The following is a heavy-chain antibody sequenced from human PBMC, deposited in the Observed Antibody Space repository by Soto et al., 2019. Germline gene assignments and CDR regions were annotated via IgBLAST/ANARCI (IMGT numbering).Heavy chain of an antibody. J-gene: IGHJ4*02. V-gene: IGHV3-66*04. CDR1: GVTVSSNY. CDR3: ARHGYNYGGGYFDY. CDR2: IYSGGST. D-gene: IGHD5-18*01. Sequence: EVQLVESGGGLVQPGGSLRLSCAASGVTVSSNYMSWVRQAPGKGLEWVSVIYSGGSTYYAASVKGRFPISRDNSKNTLYLQMTILRAEDTAVYYCARHGYNYGGGYFDYWGQGTLVTVSS.